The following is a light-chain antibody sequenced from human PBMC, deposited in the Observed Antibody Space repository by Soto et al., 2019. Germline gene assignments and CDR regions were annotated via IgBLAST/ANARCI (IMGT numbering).Light chain of an antibody. CDR3: NSYTSASTYV. CDR1: SSNIGSHT. Sequence: QLVLTQPPSASGTPGQRITISCSGSSSNIGSHTVNWHQQVPGTAPKLLIYSNNERPSGVPDRFSGSKSGTSASLAISGLQSGDEADYYCNSYTSASTYVFGAGTKLTVL. V-gene: IGLV1-44*01. J-gene: IGLJ1*01. CDR2: SNN.